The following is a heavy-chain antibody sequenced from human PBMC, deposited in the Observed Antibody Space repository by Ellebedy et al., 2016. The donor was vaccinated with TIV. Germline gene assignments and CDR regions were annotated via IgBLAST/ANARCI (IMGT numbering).Heavy chain of an antibody. CDR2: IIPIFGTA. V-gene: IGHV1-69*06. D-gene: IGHD3-3*01. J-gene: IGHJ4*02. Sequence: ASVKVSCKASGGTFSSYAISWVRQAPGQGLEWMGGIIPIFGTANYAQKFQGRVTITADKSTSTAYMELSSLRSEDTAMYYCASDWRGYRTLDYWGQGTLVTVSS. CDR3: ASDWRGYRTLDY. CDR1: GGTFSSYA.